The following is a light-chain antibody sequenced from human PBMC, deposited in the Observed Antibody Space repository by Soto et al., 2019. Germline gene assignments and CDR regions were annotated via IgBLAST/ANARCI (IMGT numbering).Light chain of an antibody. CDR3: QQRKYWPPLT. CDR1: QSVDSY. CDR2: DAS. J-gene: IGKJ4*01. Sequence: EVVVTQSPVTLALSPGERATLSCRTSQSVDSYVAWYQQKPGQAPRLLIYDASNRAPGTPARFSGSGSGTDFTLTISSLEPEDFAVYYCQQRKYWPPLTFGGGNTVDIK. V-gene: IGKV3-11*01.